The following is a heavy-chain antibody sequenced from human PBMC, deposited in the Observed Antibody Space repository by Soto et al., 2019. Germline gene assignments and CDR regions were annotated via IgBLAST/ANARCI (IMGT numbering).Heavy chain of an antibody. D-gene: IGHD1-26*01. CDR3: ARGSLGPDY. CDR1: SGSLNNYY. CDR2: IFPTGNT. V-gene: IGHV4-4*07. Sequence: QVQLQESGPGQVKPSETLSLTCTVSSGSLNNYYWSWIRQPAGQGLEWIGRIFPTGNTDYNPSLRSRVTMSVDTSKNQFSLKLTSVTAADTAVYYCARGSLGPDYWGPGTLVTVSS. J-gene: IGHJ4*02.